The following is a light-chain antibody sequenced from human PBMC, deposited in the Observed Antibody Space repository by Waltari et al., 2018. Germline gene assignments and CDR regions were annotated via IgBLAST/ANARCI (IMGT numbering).Light chain of an antibody. V-gene: IGLV1-40*01. CDR2: GNR. CDR3: QSYDSSLSGYWV. J-gene: IGLJ3*02. Sequence: QSVLTQPPSVSGAPGQRVTISCTGSSSNIGAGYDVHWCQQLPGTAPKLLIYGNRNRPSGGPDRFSGSKSGTSASLAINGLQAEDEADYSCQSYDSSLSGYWVFGGGTKLTVL. CDR1: SSNIGAGYD.